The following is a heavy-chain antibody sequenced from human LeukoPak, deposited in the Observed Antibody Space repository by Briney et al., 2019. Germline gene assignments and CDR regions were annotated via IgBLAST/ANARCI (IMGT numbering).Heavy chain of an antibody. CDR1: GFTFSSYA. Sequence: GGSPRLSCAASGFTFSSYAMSWVRQAPGKGLEWVSAISGSGGSTYYADSVKGRFTISRDNSKNTLYLQMNSLRAEDTAVYYCARYRGYCSSTSCFNWFDPWGQGTLVTVSS. CDR3: ARYRGYCSSTSCFNWFDP. D-gene: IGHD2-2*01. CDR2: ISGSGGST. V-gene: IGHV3-23*01. J-gene: IGHJ5*02.